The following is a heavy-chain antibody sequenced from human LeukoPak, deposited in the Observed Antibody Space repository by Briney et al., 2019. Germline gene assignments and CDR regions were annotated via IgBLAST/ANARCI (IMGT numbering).Heavy chain of an antibody. J-gene: IGHJ4*02. D-gene: IGHD6-13*01. CDR2: IYPGDSDT. V-gene: IGHV5-51*01. CDR1: GYSFTSYW. CDR3: ARALRVAAAGNIYFDY. Sequence: GESLKISCKGSGYSFTSYWIGWVLQVPGKGLEWMGIIYPGDSDTRYSPSFQGQVTISADKSISTAYLQWSSLKASDTAMYYCARALRVAAAGNIYFDYWGQGTLVTVSS.